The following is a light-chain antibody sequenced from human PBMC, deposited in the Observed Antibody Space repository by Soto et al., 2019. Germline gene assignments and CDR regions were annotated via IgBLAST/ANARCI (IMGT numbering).Light chain of an antibody. CDR3: QQRSNWPPVTT. V-gene: IGKV3-11*01. Sequence: EIVLTQSPATLSLSAGERATLSCRASQTFSSHSAWYQQKPGQAPRLLIYDASKRATGIPARFSGRGSGTDFTLTISSLEPEDFAVYYCQQRSNWPPVTTFGQGTRLEIK. J-gene: IGKJ5*01. CDR1: QTFSSH. CDR2: DAS.